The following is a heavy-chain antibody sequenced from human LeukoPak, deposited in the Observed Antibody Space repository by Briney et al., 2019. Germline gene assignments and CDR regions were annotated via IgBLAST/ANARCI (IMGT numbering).Heavy chain of an antibody. V-gene: IGHV4-39*01. Sequence: KPSETLSLTCTVSGGSISSSSHYWGWIRQPPGKGLEWIGSMYYSGGTYYNPSLKSRVTISIDTSRNQFSLELNSVTAADTAVYYCARLVRYCSTNSCYPFDYWGQGTLVTVSS. CDR1: GGSISSSSHY. CDR2: MYYSGGT. CDR3: ARLVRYCSTNSCYPFDY. D-gene: IGHD2-2*01. J-gene: IGHJ4*02.